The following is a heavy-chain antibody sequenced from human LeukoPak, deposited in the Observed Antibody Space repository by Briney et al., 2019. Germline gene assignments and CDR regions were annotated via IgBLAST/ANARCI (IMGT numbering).Heavy chain of an antibody. J-gene: IGHJ3*02. CDR2: IWYDGSNK. D-gene: IGHD5/OR15-5a*01. Sequence: PGGSLRLSCAASGFTFSSYXXXXXXQAPGKGLEWAAAIWYDGSNKYXADSVKGRFTIXXDNSKNTLYLQMNSLRAEDTAVYYCARRVSDAFDIWGQGTMVTVSS. CDR3: ARRVSDAFDI. V-gene: IGHV3-33*01. CDR1: GFTFSSYX.